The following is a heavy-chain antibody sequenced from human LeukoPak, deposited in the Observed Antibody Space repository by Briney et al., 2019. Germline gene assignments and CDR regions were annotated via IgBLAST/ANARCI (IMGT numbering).Heavy chain of an antibody. CDR2: ISSSGGNI. CDR1: GFDLSDYY. Sequence: PGGSLRLSCVVSGFDLSDYYMSWIRQAPGKGLEWISYISSSGGNIYFADSVKGRFTMSRDNARGSLYPQMNSLRADDTAIYYCARRRDYFDYWGQGTLVTVSS. CDR3: ARRRDYFDY. J-gene: IGHJ4*02. V-gene: IGHV3-11*01.